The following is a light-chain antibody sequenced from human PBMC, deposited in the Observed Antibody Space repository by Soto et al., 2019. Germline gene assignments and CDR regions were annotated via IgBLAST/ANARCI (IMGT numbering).Light chain of an antibody. J-gene: IGLJ2*01. CDR1: SSNIGNNY. V-gene: IGLV1-51*01. CDR2: DNN. Sequence: QSVLTQPPSVSAAPGQKVTISCSGSSSNIGNNYVSWYQQLPGTAPKLLIYDNNKRPSGIPDRFSGSKSGTSATLGITGLQTGAEGGYYCGTWDSSLSAVVFGGGTKLTVL. CDR3: GTWDSSLSAVV.